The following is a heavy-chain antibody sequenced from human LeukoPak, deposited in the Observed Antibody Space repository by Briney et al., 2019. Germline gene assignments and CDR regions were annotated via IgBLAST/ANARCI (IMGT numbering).Heavy chain of an antibody. V-gene: IGHV4-59*05. CDR1: GFTVSSNY. CDR2: IYYSGST. Sequence: KPGGSLRLSCAASGFTVSSNYMSWVRQAPGKGLGWIGSIYYSGSTYYNPSLKSRVTISVDTSKNQFSLKLSSVTAADTAVYYCARDYNYGGPYFDYWGQGTLVTVSS. J-gene: IGHJ4*02. CDR3: ARDYNYGGPYFDY. D-gene: IGHD4-23*01.